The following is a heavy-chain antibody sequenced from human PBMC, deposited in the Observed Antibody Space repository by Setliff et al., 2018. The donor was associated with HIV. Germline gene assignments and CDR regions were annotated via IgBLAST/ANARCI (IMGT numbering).Heavy chain of an antibody. V-gene: IGHV4-39*07. Sequence: SETLSLTCSVSGGSISSGSYYWNWIRQPPGKGLDWIGEINHSGNTNYNPSLKSRVTISVDTSKKQFSLNLNSVTAADTAVYYCATHCTSTSCYSAGLDYWGQGTLVTVSS. CDR3: ATHCTSTSCYSAGLDY. D-gene: IGHD2-2*01. CDR1: GGSISSGSYY. J-gene: IGHJ4*02. CDR2: INHSGNT.